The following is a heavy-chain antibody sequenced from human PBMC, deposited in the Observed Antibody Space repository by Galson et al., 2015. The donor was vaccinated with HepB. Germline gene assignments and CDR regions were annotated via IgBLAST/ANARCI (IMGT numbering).Heavy chain of an antibody. CDR1: GGTFSSYG. Sequence: SVKVSCKAAGGTFSSYGISWVRQAPGQGLEWMGRIIPMVGIAHYAQKFQGRVTITADKPTSTAYMELSSLRSDDTAVYFCARESGYSSGWYRTGGFDYWGQGTMVTVSS. CDR3: ARESGYSSGWYRTGGFDY. CDR2: IIPMVGIA. V-gene: IGHV1-69*04. J-gene: IGHJ4*02. D-gene: IGHD6-19*01.